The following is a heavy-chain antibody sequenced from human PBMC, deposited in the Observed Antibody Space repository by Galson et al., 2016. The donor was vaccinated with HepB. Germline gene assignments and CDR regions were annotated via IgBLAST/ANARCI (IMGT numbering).Heavy chain of an antibody. CDR1: GFTFSSYW. Sequence: SLRLSCAASGFTFSSYWMSWVRQAPGKRLECVANIKQDESEQYYVDSVKGRFTISRDNAKKSLYLQMNSLRDEDTAVYYCAREIPSRGKSDYWGQGTLVTVSS. CDR2: IKQDESEQ. CDR3: AREIPSRGKSDY. J-gene: IGHJ4*02. V-gene: IGHV3-7*01. D-gene: IGHD3-10*01.